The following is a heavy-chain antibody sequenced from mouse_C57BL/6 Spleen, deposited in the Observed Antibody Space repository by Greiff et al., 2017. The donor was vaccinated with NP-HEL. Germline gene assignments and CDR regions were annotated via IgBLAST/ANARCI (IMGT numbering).Heavy chain of an antibody. Sequence: VQLQQSGAELARPGASVKMSCKASGYTFTSYTMHWVKQRPGQGLEWIGYINPSRGYTKYNQKFKDKATLTADKSSSTAYMQLSSLTSEDSAVEYCAREGRRRGDYAMDYWGQGTSVTVSS. J-gene: IGHJ4*01. D-gene: IGHD1-2*01. CDR3: AREGRRRGDYAMDY. V-gene: IGHV1-4*01. CDR2: INPSRGYT. CDR1: GYTFTSYT.